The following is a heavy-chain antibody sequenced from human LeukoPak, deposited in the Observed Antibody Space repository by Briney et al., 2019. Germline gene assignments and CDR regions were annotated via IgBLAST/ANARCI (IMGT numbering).Heavy chain of an antibody. CDR2: MYMRGST. Sequence: SETLSLTCAVSGDSMSSYYWSWLRQPAGRGLEWIGRMYMRGSTSYNPSLKSRVTMSVDTSKQLFSLKLKSVTAADTAVYYCVAGPSYFDGSGYSPNWFDPWGQGTLVTVSS. J-gene: IGHJ5*02. D-gene: IGHD3-3*01. CDR1: GDSMSSYY. CDR3: VAGPSYFDGSGYSPNWFDP. V-gene: IGHV4-4*07.